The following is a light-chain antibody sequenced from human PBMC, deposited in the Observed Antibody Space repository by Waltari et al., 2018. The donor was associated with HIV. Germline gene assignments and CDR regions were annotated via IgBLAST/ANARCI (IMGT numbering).Light chain of an antibody. Sequence: QSALTQPASVSGSPGQSITISCTGTSSDVGGYNYVSWYQQHPGKAPKLMIYDVSNRPSGVSNRFSGSKSGNTASLTISGRQAEDEADYYCSSYTSGSTLDVFGTGTKVTVL. V-gene: IGLV2-14*01. CDR1: SSDVGGYNY. CDR2: DVS. J-gene: IGLJ1*01. CDR3: SSYTSGSTLDV.